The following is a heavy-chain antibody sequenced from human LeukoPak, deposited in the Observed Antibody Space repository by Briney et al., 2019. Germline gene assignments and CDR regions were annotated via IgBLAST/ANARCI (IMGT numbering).Heavy chain of an antibody. V-gene: IGHV3-23*01. CDR3: ARGGARQQLVENFFDY. D-gene: IGHD6-13*01. Sequence: GGSLRLSCAASGFTFSSYAMSWVRQAPGKGLEWVSAISGSGGSTYYADSVKGRFTISRDNSKNTLYLQMNSLRAEDTAVYNCARGGARQQLVENFFDYWGQGTLLTVSS. CDR1: GFTFSSYA. J-gene: IGHJ4*02. CDR2: ISGSGGST.